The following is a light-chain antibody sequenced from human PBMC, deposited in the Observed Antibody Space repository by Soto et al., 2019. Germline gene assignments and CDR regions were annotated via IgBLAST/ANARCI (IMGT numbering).Light chain of an antibody. Sequence: QSALTQPASVSGSPGQSITISCTGTSSDVGGYNYVSWYQQHPGKAPKLMIYDVSNRPSGGSNRFSGSKSGNTASLTISGLQAEDEADYYCSSYTSSSTLGVFGGGTQLTVL. CDR2: DVS. V-gene: IGLV2-14*01. CDR1: SSDVGGYNY. CDR3: SSYTSSSTLGV. J-gene: IGLJ2*01.